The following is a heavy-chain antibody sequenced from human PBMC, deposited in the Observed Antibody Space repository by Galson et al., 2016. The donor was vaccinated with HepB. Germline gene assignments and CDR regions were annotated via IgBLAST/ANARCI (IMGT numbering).Heavy chain of an antibody. CDR2: TFYWSQWRS. V-gene: IGHV6-1*01. CDR3: AKSGHYYFDA. J-gene: IGHJ4*02. CDR1: GDSVSSNTAA. D-gene: IGHD3-10*01. Sequence: CAISGDSVSSNTAAWNWIRQSPSRGLEWLGRTFYWSQWRSDYAVSVKGRITVTPDTSKNQFSLQLNSVTPEDTAMYYCAKSGHYYFDAWGQGTLVTVSS.